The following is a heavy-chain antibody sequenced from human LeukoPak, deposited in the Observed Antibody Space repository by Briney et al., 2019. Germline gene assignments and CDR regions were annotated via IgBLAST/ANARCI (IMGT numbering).Heavy chain of an antibody. CDR2: IYYSGST. J-gene: IGHJ4*02. CDR3: ARSSPYYYDSSGYPRLDFDY. V-gene: IGHV4-61*01. Sequence: SETLSLTCTVSGGSISSGSYYWSWIRQPPGKGLEWIGYIYYSGSTNYNPSLKSRVTISVDTSKNQFSLKLSSVTAADTAVYYCARSSPYYYDSSGYPRLDFDYWGQGTLVTVSS. CDR1: GGSISSGSYY. D-gene: IGHD3-22*01.